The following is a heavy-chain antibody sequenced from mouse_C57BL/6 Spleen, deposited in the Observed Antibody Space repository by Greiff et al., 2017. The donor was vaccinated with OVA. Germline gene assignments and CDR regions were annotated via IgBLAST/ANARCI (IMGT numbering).Heavy chain of an antibody. D-gene: IGHD3-1*01. CDR1: GFTFSDYY. V-gene: IGHV5-12*01. J-gene: IGHJ1*03. Sequence: EVKVEESGGGLVQPGGSLKLSCAASGFTFSDYYMYWVRQTPEKRLEWVAYISNGGGSTYYPDTVKGRFTISRDNAKNTLYLQMSRLKSEDTAMYYCARRGLRGYFDVWGTGTTVTVSS. CDR3: ARRGLRGYFDV. CDR2: ISNGGGST.